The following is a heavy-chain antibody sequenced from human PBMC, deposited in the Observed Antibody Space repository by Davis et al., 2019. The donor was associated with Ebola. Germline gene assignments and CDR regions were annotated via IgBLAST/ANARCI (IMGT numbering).Heavy chain of an antibody. CDR1: GGSISRGDYY. J-gene: IGHJ5*02. V-gene: IGHV4-39*01. CDR3: VRHGLQWLVQHWFDP. D-gene: IGHD6-19*01. Sequence: SETLSLTCTVSGGSISRGDYYWSWIRQPPGKGLEWIGEINHSGSTNYNPSLKSRVTISVDTSKNQFSLKLSSVTAADTAVYYCVRHGLQWLVQHWFDPWGQGTLVTVSS. CDR2: INHSGST.